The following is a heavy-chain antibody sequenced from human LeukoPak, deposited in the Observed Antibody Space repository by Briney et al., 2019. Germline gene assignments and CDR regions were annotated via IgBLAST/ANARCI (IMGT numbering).Heavy chain of an antibody. CDR1: GGSISSYY. D-gene: IGHD3-22*01. CDR2: IYHSGST. Sequence: SETLSLTCTVSGGSISSYYWSWIRQPPGKGLEWIGEIYHSGSTNYNPSLKSRVTISVDKSKNQFSLKLSSVTAADTAVYYCARSGIFGSGCLAGVGAFDTWGQGTMVTVSS. J-gene: IGHJ3*02. CDR3: ARSGIFGSGCLAGVGAFDT. V-gene: IGHV4-59*12.